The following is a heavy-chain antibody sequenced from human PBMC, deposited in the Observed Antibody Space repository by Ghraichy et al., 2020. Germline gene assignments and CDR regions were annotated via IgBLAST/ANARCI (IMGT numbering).Heavy chain of an antibody. D-gene: IGHD3-3*01. CDR2: ISAYNGNT. V-gene: IGHV1-18*01. J-gene: IGHJ4*02. Sequence: ASVKVSCKASGYTFTSYGISWVRQAPGQGLEWMGWISAYNGNTNYAQKLQGRVTMTTDTSTSTAYMELRSLRSDDTAVYYCARSRITIFGVVRAPCDYWGQGTLVTVSS. CDR1: GYTFTSYG. CDR3: ARSRITIFGVVRAPCDY.